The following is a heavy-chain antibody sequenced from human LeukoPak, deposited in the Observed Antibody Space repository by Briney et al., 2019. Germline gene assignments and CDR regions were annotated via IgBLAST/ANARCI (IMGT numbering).Heavy chain of an antibody. CDR1: GFTFSSYG. CDR2: ISYDGSNK. V-gene: IGHV3-30*03. CDR3: ARATAITMVRGVRSDAFDI. D-gene: IGHD3-10*01. Sequence: GGSLRLSCAASGFTFSSYGMHWVRQAPGKGLEWVAVISYDGSNKYYADSVKGRFTISRDNSKNTLYLQMNSLRAEDTAVYYCARATAITMVRGVRSDAFDIWGQGTMVTVSS. J-gene: IGHJ3*02.